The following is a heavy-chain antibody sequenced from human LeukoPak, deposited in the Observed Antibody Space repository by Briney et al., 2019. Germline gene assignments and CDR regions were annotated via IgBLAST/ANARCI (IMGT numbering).Heavy chain of an antibody. CDR2: INHSGST. CDR1: GGSFSSYY. J-gene: IGHJ4*02. D-gene: IGHD5-18*01. Sequence: PSETLSLTCAVYGGSFSSYYWSWIRQPPGKGLEWIGEINHSGSTNYNPSLKSRVTISVDTSKNQISLKLSSVTAADTAVYYCARYSYGYDYWGQGTLVTVSS. V-gene: IGHV4-34*01. CDR3: ARYSYGYDY.